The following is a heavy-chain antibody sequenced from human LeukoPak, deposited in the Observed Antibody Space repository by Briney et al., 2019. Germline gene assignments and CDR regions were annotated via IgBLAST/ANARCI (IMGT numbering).Heavy chain of an antibody. CDR2: INHSGRT. V-gene: IGHV4-34*01. J-gene: IGHJ4*02. D-gene: IGHD3-9*01. CDR1: GGSFTGYY. Sequence: PSETLSLTCAVSGGSFTGYYWSWIRQPPGKGLEGIGEINHSGRTNYNPSLKSRVTISVDTSKNQFSLKLSSVTAADTAVYYCARGRGYFDWLLQFDYWGQGTLVTVSS. CDR3: ARGRGYFDWLLQFDY.